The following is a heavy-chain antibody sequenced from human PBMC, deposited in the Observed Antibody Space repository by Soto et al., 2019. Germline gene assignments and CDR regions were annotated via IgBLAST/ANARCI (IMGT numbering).Heavy chain of an antibody. V-gene: IGHV1-69*12. CDR1: GGTFSSYA. Sequence: QVQLVQSGAEVKKPGSSVKVSCKASGGTFSSYAISWVRQAPGQGLEWMGGIIPIFGTANYAQKFQGRVTVTAEEXXSXAXXERSSMRSEDTAVYYCARDGEYYGSGSYYPWGMAVWGQGTTVTVSS. J-gene: IGHJ6*02. CDR2: IIPIFGTA. CDR3: ARDGEYYGSGSYYPWGMAV. D-gene: IGHD3-10*01.